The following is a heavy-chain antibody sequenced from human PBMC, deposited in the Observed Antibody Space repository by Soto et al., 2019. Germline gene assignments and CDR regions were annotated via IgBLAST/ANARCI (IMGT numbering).Heavy chain of an antibody. CDR1: GFTFSSYS. CDR2: ISGSGGST. D-gene: IGHD2-21*02. V-gene: IGHV3-23*01. J-gene: IGHJ3*02. Sequence: EVQLLESGGDFVQPGGSLRISCAASGFTFSSYSMTWVRQAPGKGMEWVSTISGSGGSTYYKDSLKGRFTISRDNSKNTLYLQMNSLRAEDTAVYYCAKDWTVIWGQGTMVTVSS. CDR3: AKDWTVI.